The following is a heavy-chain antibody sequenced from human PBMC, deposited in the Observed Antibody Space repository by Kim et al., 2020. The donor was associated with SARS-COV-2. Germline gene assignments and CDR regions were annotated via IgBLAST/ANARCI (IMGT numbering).Heavy chain of an antibody. Sequence: AGSVKDRFTINRDNTKNALYLQMKSLRGEDTDVYYCAKSHYSSSWYGFDYWGQGTLVTVSS. CDR3: AKSHYSSSWYGFDY. J-gene: IGHJ4*02. V-gene: IGHV3-23*01. D-gene: IGHD6-13*01.